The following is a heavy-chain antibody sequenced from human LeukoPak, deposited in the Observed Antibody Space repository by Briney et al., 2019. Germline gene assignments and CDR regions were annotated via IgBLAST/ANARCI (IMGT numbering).Heavy chain of an antibody. J-gene: IGHJ4*02. Sequence: ASVKVSSKASGYTFSSYDINWVRQATGQGLEWMGWMNPNSGNTGYAQKFQGRVTMTRSASISIAYMELSSLRSEDTAIYYCARGRPIDYWGQGTLVTVSS. CDR1: GYTFSSYD. CDR3: ARGRPIDY. CDR2: MNPNSGNT. V-gene: IGHV1-8*01.